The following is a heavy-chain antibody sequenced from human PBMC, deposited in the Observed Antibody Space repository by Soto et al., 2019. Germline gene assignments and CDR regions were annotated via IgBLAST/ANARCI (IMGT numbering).Heavy chain of an antibody. CDR3: ARARQYYDSSGYAN. J-gene: IGHJ4*02. D-gene: IGHD3-22*01. CDR2: IGAYNGNT. CDR1: GYSFGTSG. Sequence: QVKLVQSGTEVKKPGASVKVSCKASGYSFGTSGISWVRQAPGQGLEWMGWIGAYNGNTNYDQKNQNTSTMTTDTSTNTAYLELRRLTSDDTAVYYCARARQYYDSSGYANWGEGTLVNVSS. V-gene: IGHV1-18*01.